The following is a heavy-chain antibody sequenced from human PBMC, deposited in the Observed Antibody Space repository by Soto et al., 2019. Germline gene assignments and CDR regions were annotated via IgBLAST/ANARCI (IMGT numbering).Heavy chain of an antibody. CDR1: GFTCSNFA. V-gene: IGHV3-23*01. J-gene: IGHJ4*01. D-gene: IGHD1-1*01. Sequence: QLLESGGGFVQPGGSLRLSCVASGFTCSNFAMAWVRQAPGEGLEWVSAISGSGDDTFYADSMKGRFTISRDNSKDTLYLQINSPRAEDTAVYYCANPIPKTGTTFGFWGHGTLVTVSS. CDR3: ANPIPKTGTTFGF. CDR2: ISGSGDDT.